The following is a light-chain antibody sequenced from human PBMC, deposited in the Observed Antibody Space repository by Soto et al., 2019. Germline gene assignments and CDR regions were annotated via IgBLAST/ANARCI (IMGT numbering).Light chain of an antibody. J-gene: IGLJ2*01. V-gene: IGLV2-14*01. Sequence: QSALTQPASVSGSPGQPITISCTGTSSDVGSFDSVAWYQHNPGKAPKLMIYDVSNRPSGVSSRFSGSKSGNTASLSISGLQPEDEADYYCSSYTGSSTAVVFGGGTKLTVL. CDR3: SSYTGSSTAVV. CDR2: DVS. CDR1: SSDVGSFDS.